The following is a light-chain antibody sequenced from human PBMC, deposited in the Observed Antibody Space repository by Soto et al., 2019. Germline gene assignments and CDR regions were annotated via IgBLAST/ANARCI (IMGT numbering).Light chain of an antibody. CDR2: QDS. Sequence: SYELTQPPSVSVSPGQTASITCSGDKLGDKYACWYQQKPGQSPVLVIYQDSKRPSGIPERFSGSNSGNTATLTISGTQAMDEADYYCQAWDNSTGVVFGGGTKGPS. J-gene: IGLJ2*01. CDR3: QAWDNSTGVV. CDR1: KLGDKY. V-gene: IGLV3-1*01.